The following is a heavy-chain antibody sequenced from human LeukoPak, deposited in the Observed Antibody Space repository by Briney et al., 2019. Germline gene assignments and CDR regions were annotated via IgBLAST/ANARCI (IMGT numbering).Heavy chain of an antibody. CDR2: IKQDGTEK. V-gene: IGHV3-7*01. Sequence: GGSLRLSCAASGFTFSNYWMGWVRQAPGKGLEWVANIKQDGTEKRYVDPVKGRFTISRDNAKNSLYLQMNSLRAEDTAVYYCARAPATNEWRCMDYWGQGTLVTVSS. J-gene: IGHJ4*02. D-gene: IGHD2-8*02. CDR3: ARAPATNEWRCMDY. CDR1: GFTFSNYW.